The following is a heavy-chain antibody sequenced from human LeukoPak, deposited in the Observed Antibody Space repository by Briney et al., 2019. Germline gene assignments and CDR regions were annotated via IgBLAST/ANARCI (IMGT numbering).Heavy chain of an antibody. J-gene: IGHJ4*02. D-gene: IGHD3-22*01. CDR2: IYTSGST. V-gene: IGHV4-4*07. CDR3: ARDGGYYDSSGYYYFDY. Sequence: PSEALSLTCTVSGGSISSYYWSWIRQPAGKGLEWIGPIYTSGSTNYNPSLKSRVTMSVDTSKNQFSLKLSSVTAADTAVYYCARDGGYYDSSGYYYFDYWGQGTLVTVSS. CDR1: GGSISSYY.